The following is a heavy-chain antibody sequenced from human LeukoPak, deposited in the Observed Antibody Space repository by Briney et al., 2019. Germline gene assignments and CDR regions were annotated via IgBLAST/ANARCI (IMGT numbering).Heavy chain of an antibody. V-gene: IGHV5-10-1*01. D-gene: IGHD3-16*01. CDR3: ALQVGVTVSVWDY. J-gene: IGHJ4*02. CDR1: GYSFTTSW. Sequence: GESLKISCKGSGYSFTTSWITWVRQMSGKSLEWMGRIDPSDSHTNYSPSFQGHVTISADKSTTTAYLEWSSLRASDTAMYYCALQVGVTVSVWDYWGQGTLVTVAS. CDR2: IDPSDSHT.